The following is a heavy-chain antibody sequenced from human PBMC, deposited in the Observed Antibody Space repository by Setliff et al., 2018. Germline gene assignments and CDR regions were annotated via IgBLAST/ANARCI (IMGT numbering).Heavy chain of an antibody. D-gene: IGHD6-13*01. J-gene: IGHJ4*02. CDR2: IHTGGGSA. CDR1: GYSFTGYY. V-gene: IGHV1-46*01. Sequence: GASVKVSCKASGYSFTGYYMHWVRQAPGQGLEWMGIIHTGGGSASYAQKFQGRVTMTSDTSTSTVYMEVNSVTSDDTAIHYCARGGMAAAGRKGVFEYWGQGTVVTVSS. CDR3: ARGGMAAAGRKGVFEY.